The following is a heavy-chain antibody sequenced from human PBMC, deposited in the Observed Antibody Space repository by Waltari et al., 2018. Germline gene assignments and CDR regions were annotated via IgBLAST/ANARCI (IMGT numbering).Heavy chain of an antibody. D-gene: IGHD2-21*02. CDR2: IYPGDSDT. V-gene: IGHV5-51*01. CDR3: AREGGYCGGDYCHDAFDI. J-gene: IGHJ3*02. CDR1: GYSFTSYW. Sequence: EVQLVQSGAEVKKPGESLTISCKGSGYSFTSYWIGGLRKMPGKCLEWMGIIYPGDSDTRYSPSFQGQVTISADKSISTAYLQWSSLKASDTAMYYCAREGGYCGGDYCHDAFDIWGQGTMVTVSS.